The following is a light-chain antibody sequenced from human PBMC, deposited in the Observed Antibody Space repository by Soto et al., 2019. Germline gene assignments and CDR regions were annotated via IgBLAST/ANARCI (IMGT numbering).Light chain of an antibody. CDR2: AAS. CDR3: QQLNSYPL. V-gene: IGKV1-9*01. Sequence: DIQLTQSPSFLSASVGDRVTITCRASQGISSYLAWYQQKPGKAPKLLIYAASTLQSGVPSRFSGSGSRTEFTLTISSLKPEDFATYSCQQLNSYPLFGPGTKVDIK. CDR1: QGISSY. J-gene: IGKJ3*01.